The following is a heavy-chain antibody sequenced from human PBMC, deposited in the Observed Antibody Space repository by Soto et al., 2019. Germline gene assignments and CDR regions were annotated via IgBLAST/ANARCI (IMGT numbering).Heavy chain of an antibody. D-gene: IGHD5-12*01. Sequence: SETLSLTCTVSGGSTSSYYWSWIRQPPGKGLEWIGYIYYSGSTYYNPSLKSRVTISVDTSKNQFSLKLSSVTAADTAVYYCARSSINWGQGTLVTAPQ. J-gene: IGHJ4*02. CDR2: IYYSGST. CDR3: ARSSIN. V-gene: IGHV4-59*12. CDR1: GGSTSSYY.